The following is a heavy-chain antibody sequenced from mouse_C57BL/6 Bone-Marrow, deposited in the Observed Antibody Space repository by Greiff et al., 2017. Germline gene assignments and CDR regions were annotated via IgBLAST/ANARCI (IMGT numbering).Heavy chain of an antibody. Sequence: VQLQQSGPELVKPGASVKISCKASGYSFTGYYMNWVKQSPEKSLEWIGEINPSTGGTTYNQKFKAKATLTVDKSSSTAYMQLKSLTSEDSAVYYCARGIYYDYAGFAYWGQGTLVTVSA. CDR1: GYSFTGYY. CDR2: INPSTGGT. V-gene: IGHV1-42*01. CDR3: ARGIYYDYAGFAY. D-gene: IGHD2-4*01. J-gene: IGHJ3*01.